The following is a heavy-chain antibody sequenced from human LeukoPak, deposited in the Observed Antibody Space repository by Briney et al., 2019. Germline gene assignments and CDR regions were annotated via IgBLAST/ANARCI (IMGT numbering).Heavy chain of an antibody. Sequence: ASMKVSCKASGYTFTSYFMHWVRQAPGQGLEWMGIINPSGGSTNYAQKLQGRVTMTRDTSTSTVYMELSSLRSEDTAVYYCARWLQLLDAFDIWGQGTVVTVSS. D-gene: IGHD5-24*01. CDR1: GYTFTSYF. V-gene: IGHV1-46*01. CDR3: ARWLQLLDAFDI. CDR2: INPSGGST. J-gene: IGHJ3*02.